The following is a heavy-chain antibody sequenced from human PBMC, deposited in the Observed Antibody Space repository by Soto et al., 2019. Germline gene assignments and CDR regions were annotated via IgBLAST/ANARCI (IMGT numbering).Heavy chain of an antibody. J-gene: IGHJ1*01. V-gene: IGHV3-30*04. CDR3: ARGGDFSSSSAFQH. CDR2: VSSEGRFK. CDR1: GFSLSDFA. Sequence: QVQLVESGGGVVQPGGSLRLSCAASGFSLSDFAIYWVRQAPGKGLEWVSVVSSEGRFKNFADSVKGRFTISGDNSRNTLFLQMSSLTTEDTATYYCARGGDFSSSSAFQHWGRGTLVIVSS. D-gene: IGHD6-6*01.